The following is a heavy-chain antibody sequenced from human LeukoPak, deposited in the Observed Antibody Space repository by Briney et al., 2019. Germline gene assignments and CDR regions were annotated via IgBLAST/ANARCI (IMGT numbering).Heavy chain of an antibody. CDR1: GGSFSGYY. Sequence: PSETLSLTCAVYGGSFSGYYWSWIRQPPGKGLEWIGEINHSGSTNYNPSLKSRVTISVDTSKDQFSLKPSSVTAADTAVYYCARSRRYCSGGSCGGSTRPFDYWGQGTLVTVSS. J-gene: IGHJ4*02. D-gene: IGHD2-15*01. V-gene: IGHV4-34*01. CDR2: INHSGST. CDR3: ARSRRYCSGGSCGGSTRPFDY.